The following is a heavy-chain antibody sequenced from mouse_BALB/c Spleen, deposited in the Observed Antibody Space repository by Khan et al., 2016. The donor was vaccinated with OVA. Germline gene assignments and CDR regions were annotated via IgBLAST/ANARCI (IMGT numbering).Heavy chain of an antibody. CDR3: VRGSGKSRFAY. J-gene: IGHJ3*01. CDR1: GYTFTDFA. D-gene: IGHD1-3*01. V-gene: IGHV1S137*01. CDR2: ISTYYGDA. Sequence: VELVESGAELVRPGVSVKISCKGSGYTFTDFAMHWMKQSPAKSLEWLGVISTYYGDADYNHKFRDKATMTVDKSSSTAYMELAGLTSEDSAIYYCVRGSGKSRFAYWGQGTLVTVSA.